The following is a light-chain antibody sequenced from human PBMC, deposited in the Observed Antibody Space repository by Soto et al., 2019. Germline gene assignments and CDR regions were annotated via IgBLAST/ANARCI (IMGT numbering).Light chain of an antibody. CDR1: SSDVGCYNY. CDR3: SSYAGSSNV. J-gene: IGLJ1*01. CDR2: EVN. Sequence: QSVLTQPPSASGSPGQSVAISCTGTSSDVGCYNYVSWYQQHPCKAPKLMIYEVNKWPSGVPDRFSGSKSGNTASLTVSGLQAEDEAHYYCSSYAGSSNVFGTGTKVTVL. V-gene: IGLV2-8*01.